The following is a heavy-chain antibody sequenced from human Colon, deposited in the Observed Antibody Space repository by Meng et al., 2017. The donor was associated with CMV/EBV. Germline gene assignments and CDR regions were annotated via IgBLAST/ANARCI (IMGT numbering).Heavy chain of an antibody. CDR3: ARVKCGTTSCVQGSGLDP. J-gene: IGHJ5*02. CDR2: INPNGGGT. Sequence: ASVKVSCKASGYIFTDYYLHWVRQAPGQGLEWMGWINPNGGGTDYAQTFQGRVTMTRDMSVTTAFLELYRLTSDDTAVYYCARVKCGTTSCVQGSGLDPWGQGTLVTVSS. D-gene: IGHD2-2*01. V-gene: IGHV1-2*02. CDR1: GYIFTDYY.